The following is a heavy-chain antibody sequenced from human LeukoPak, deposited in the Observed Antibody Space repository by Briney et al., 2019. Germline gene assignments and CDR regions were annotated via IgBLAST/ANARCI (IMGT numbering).Heavy chain of an antibody. D-gene: IGHD3-10*01. Sequence: SETLSLTCAVYGGSFSGYYWGWVRQPPGKGLELIGNIHYSGSTYYNPSLKSRVTISVDTSKNQFSLNLRSVTAADTAVYYCLRSHGAYWGQGTLVTVSS. CDR1: GGSFSGYY. CDR2: IHYSGST. J-gene: IGHJ4*02. V-gene: IGHV4-34*01. CDR3: LRSHGAY.